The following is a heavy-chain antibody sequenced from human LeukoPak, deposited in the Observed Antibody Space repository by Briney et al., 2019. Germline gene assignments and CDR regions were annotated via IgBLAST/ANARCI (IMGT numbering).Heavy chain of an antibody. CDR3: ARRGYCSGGSCYSDY. CDR1: GYSFTDYW. Sequence: GESLKISCKGSGYSFTDYWIGWVRQVPGEGLEWLAMIYPGNSGTRYGPSFQGQVTISADKSLSTAYLQWSSLKASDTAMYYCARRGYCSGGSCYSDYWGQGTLVTVSS. V-gene: IGHV5-51*01. J-gene: IGHJ4*02. D-gene: IGHD2-15*01. CDR2: IYPGNSGT.